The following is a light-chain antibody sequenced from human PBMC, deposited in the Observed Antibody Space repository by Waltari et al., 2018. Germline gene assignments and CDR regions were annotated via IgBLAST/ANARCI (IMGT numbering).Light chain of an antibody. Sequence: DIVMTQSPDSLAVSLGERATIHCKSSQSVLYSSNNKNNLAWYQQKPGQPPKLPIYWASTRESGVPDRFSGSGSGTDFTLTISSLQAEDVAVYYCQQYYSTPPTFGQGTRLEIK. V-gene: IGKV4-1*01. CDR1: QSVLYSSNNKNN. CDR3: QQYYSTPPT. CDR2: WAS. J-gene: IGKJ5*01.